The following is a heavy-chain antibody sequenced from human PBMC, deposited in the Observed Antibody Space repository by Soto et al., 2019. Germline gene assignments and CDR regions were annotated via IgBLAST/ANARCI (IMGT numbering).Heavy chain of an antibody. CDR3: VRRVVTTLDDAFDI. Sequence: QVQLVQSGPEVKKPGASVTLSCKASGYNFNNYGISWVRQAPGQGLEWMGWISGNNGNTKHGQKFQGRVSLTTDSSTSTAYMEMRSLRSDDTADYYCVRRVVTTLDDAFDIWGPGTRVTVSS. CDR2: ISGNNGNT. V-gene: IGHV1-18*01. D-gene: IGHD2-21*02. J-gene: IGHJ3*02. CDR1: GYNFNNYG.